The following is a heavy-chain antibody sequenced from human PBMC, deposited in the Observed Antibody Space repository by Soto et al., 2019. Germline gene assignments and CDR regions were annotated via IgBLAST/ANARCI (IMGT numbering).Heavy chain of an antibody. CDR3: ARMIFGRTGEYYFDY. V-gene: IGHV2-70*17. D-gene: IGHD3-3*01. CDR1: GFSLSTSRMS. J-gene: IGHJ4*02. CDR2: IDWDDAK. Sequence: GPTLVNPTQTLTLTCTFSGFSLSTSRMSVAWIRQPPGKALEWLARIDWDDAKFFNTSLKTRLTVSKDTSKNQVVLALTNMDPVDSGTYYCARMIFGRTGEYYFDYWGQGILVTVSS.